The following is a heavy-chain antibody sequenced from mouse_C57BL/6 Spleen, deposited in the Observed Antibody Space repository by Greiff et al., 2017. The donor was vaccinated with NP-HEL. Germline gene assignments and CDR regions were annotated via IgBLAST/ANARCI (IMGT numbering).Heavy chain of an antibody. CDR1: GYTFTSYW. D-gene: IGHD1-1*01. V-gene: IGHV1-69*01. CDR2: IDPSDSYT. Sequence: QVQLQQPGAELVMPGASVKLSCKASGYTFTSYWMHWVKQRPGQGLEWIGEIDPSDSYTNYNQKFKGKSTLTVDKSSSTAYMQLSSLTSEDSAVYYCARRYYGSSDGGAMDYWGQGTSVTVSS. J-gene: IGHJ4*01. CDR3: ARRYYGSSDGGAMDY.